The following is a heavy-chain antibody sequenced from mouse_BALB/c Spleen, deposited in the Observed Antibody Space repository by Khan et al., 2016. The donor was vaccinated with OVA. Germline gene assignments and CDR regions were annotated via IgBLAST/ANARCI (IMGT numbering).Heavy chain of an antibody. D-gene: IGHD1-2*01. J-gene: IGHJ3*01. Sequence: EVQPQESGGGLVQPGGSLKLSCAASGFDFSRYWMTWVRQAPGKGLEWIGEINPDSSTINYTPSLKDKFIISRDNAKNTLYLQMSKVRSEDTALYYCASLHYYGYVAYWGQGTLVTVSA. CDR3: ASLHYYGYVAY. CDR1: GFDFSRYW. CDR2: INPDSSTI. V-gene: IGHV4-1*02.